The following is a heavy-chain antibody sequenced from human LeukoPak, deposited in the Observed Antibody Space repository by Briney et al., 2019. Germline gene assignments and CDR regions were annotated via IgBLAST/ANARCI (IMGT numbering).Heavy chain of an antibody. Sequence: GRSLRLSCAASGFTFSSYVMHWVRQAPGKGLEWVAVISYDGSNKYYADSVKGRFTISRDNSKNTLYLQMNSLRAEDTAVYYCAKDLFHGLGAFDIWGQGTMVTVSS. CDR2: ISYDGSNK. J-gene: IGHJ3*02. CDR1: GFTFSSYV. CDR3: AKDLFHGLGAFDI. D-gene: IGHD1-26*01. V-gene: IGHV3-30*18.